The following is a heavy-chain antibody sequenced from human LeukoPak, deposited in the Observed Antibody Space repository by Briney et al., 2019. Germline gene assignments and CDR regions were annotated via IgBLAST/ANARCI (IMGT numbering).Heavy chain of an antibody. CDR1: GFTFSSYA. CDR2: ISGSGGST. V-gene: IGHV3-23*01. Sequence: GGSLRLSCAASGFTFSSYAMSWVRQAPGKGLEWVSAISGSGGSTYYADSVKGRFTISRDNSKNTLYLQMNSLRAEDTAVYYCARAYCSSTRCSYYFDSWGQGTLVTVSS. J-gene: IGHJ4*02. D-gene: IGHD2-2*01. CDR3: ARAYCSSTRCSYYFDS.